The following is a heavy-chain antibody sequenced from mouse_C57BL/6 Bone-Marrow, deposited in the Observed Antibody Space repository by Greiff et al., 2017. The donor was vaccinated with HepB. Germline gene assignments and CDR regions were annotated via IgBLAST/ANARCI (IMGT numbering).Heavy chain of an antibody. V-gene: IGHV5-6*01. CDR2: ISSGGSYT. D-gene: IGHD2-2*01. Sequence: VQLQQSGGDLVKPGGSLKLSCAASGFTFSSYGMSWVRQTPDKRLEWVATISSGGSYTYYPDSVKGRFTIYRDNAKNTLYLHMSNLKSEDTAMYYYARFYYGYPLDYWGQGTLVTVSA. CDR3: ARFYYGYPLDY. J-gene: IGHJ3*01. CDR1: GFTFSSYG.